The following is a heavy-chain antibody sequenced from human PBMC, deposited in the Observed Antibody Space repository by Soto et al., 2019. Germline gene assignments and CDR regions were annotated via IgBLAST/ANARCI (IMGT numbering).Heavy chain of an antibody. J-gene: IGHJ6*02. Sequence: SETLSLTCTVSGGSISSGGYYWSWIRQHPGKGLEWIGYIYYSGSTYYNPSLKSRVTISVDTSKNQFSLKLSSVTAADTAVYYCARIYYDFWSGPYGMDVWGQGTTVTVSS. CDR1: GGSISSGGYY. V-gene: IGHV4-31*03. D-gene: IGHD3-3*01. CDR2: IYYSGST. CDR3: ARIYYDFWSGPYGMDV.